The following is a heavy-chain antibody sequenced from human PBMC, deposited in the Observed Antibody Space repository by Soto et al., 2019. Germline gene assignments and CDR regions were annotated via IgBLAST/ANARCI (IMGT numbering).Heavy chain of an antibody. V-gene: IGHV4-59*12. D-gene: IGHD3-3*02. CDR1: AGSITTSY. J-gene: IGHJ5*02. Sequence: SETLSLTCTVSAGSITTSYWRWIRQPLGKALEWIGYISYRGSTNYNPSLKSRLTISVDTSKNQFSLKLSSVTTADTAVYYCARGPVYVLGWFDPWGQGTLVTVSS. CDR3: ARGPVYVLGWFDP. CDR2: ISYRGST.